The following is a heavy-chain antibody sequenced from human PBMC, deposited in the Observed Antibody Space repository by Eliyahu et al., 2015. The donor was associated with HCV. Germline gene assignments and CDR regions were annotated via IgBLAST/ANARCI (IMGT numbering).Heavy chain of an antibody. J-gene: IGHJ3*02. Sequence: QVQLQQWGAGLLKPSETLSLTCAVXGGSLVGTYWTWIRQPPGKDLEWIGEVNHSGRTNYKTSLKSRVTISVDKSKKQFSLKLSSVIAADTAAYYCARRFSSRNGRSGLDIWGQGTMVTVSS. V-gene: IGHV4-34*01. CDR2: VNHSGRT. CDR3: ARRFSSRNGRSGLDI. D-gene: IGHD6-13*01. CDR1: GGSLVGTY.